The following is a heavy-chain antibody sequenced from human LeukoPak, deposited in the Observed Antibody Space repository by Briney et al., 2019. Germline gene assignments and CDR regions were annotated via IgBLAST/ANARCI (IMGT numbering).Heavy chain of an antibody. D-gene: IGHD2-2*01. J-gene: IGHJ4*02. CDR3: ARARPHCRSASCPNNASSSYDY. Sequence: PGGSLRLSCAASGFTFSSYWMHWVRQAPGKGLLWVSRINSDGTTTTYADSVKGRFTISRDNAKNTLHLQMNSLRAEDTAVYYCARARPHCRSASCPNNASSSYDYWGQGTLVTVSS. CDR2: INSDGTTT. CDR1: GFTFSSYW. V-gene: IGHV3-74*01.